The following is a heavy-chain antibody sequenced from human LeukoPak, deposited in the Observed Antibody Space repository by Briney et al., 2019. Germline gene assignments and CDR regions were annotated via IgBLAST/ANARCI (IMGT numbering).Heavy chain of an antibody. CDR3: ARGPKNYYYYMDV. CDR1: GDSISSGDYY. J-gene: IGHJ6*03. V-gene: IGHV4-61*02. CDR2: ISSSGST. Sequence: ASQTLSLTCTVSGDSISSGDYYWSWIRQPAVKGLEWIGRISSSGSTNYNPSLKSRVTISVDTSKNQFSLKLSSVTAADTAVYYCARGPKNYYYYMDVWGKGTTVTVSS.